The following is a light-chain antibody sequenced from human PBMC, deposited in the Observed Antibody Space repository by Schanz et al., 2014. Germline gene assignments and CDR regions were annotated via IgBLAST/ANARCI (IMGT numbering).Light chain of an antibody. Sequence: QSVLTQPPSASGPPGQRVTISCSGTISNIENNYVSWYQQLPGTAPKLLIYDNDKRPSGIPDRFSGSKSGTSATLGITGLQSGDEADYYCGTWDSSLSPWVFGGGTKLTVL. J-gene: IGLJ3*02. CDR1: ISNIENNY. CDR3: GTWDSSLSPWV. V-gene: IGLV1-51*01. CDR2: DND.